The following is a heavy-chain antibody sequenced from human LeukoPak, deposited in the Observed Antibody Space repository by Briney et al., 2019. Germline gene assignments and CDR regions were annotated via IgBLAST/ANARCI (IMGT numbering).Heavy chain of an antibody. CDR3: ARGGYSSVWSLNNWFDP. J-gene: IGHJ5*02. D-gene: IGHD6-19*01. CDR2: INPNSGGT. V-gene: IGHV1-2*02. Sequence: ASVKVSCKASGYTFTGYYMHWVRQAPGQGLEWMGWINPNSGGTNYAQKFQGRVTMTRDTSISTAYMELSRLRSDDTAVYYCARGGYSSVWSLNNWFDPWAREPWSPSPQ. CDR1: GYTFTGYY.